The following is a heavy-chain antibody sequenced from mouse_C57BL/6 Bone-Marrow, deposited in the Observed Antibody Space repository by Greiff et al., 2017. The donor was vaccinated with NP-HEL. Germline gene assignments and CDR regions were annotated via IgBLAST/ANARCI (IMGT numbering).Heavy chain of an antibody. CDR1: YTFTDYYM. D-gene: IGHD2-4*01. J-gene: IGHJ3*01. CDR3: KIYYDYDWFAY. V-gene: IGHV1-83*01. Sequence: VQLVESGPELVKPGASVKMSCKASGYTFTDYYMHWVKQKPGKGLEWIGEIYPGSGNTYYNEKFKGKATLTADTSSSTAYMQLSSLTSEDSAVYFCAKIYYDYDWFAYWGQGTLVTVSA. CDR2: YPGSGNTY.